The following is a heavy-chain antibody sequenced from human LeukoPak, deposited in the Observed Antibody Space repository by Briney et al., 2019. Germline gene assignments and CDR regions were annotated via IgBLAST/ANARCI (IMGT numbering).Heavy chain of an antibody. Sequence: SETLSLTCTVSGGSISSYYWSWIRQPPGKGLEWIGYIYYSGSTNYNPSLKSRVTISVDTSKNQFSLKLSSVTAADTAVYYCARVFGYGDYVHFDYWGQGTLVTVSS. CDR3: ARVFGYGDYVHFDY. J-gene: IGHJ4*02. CDR1: GGSISSYY. D-gene: IGHD4-17*01. CDR2: IYYSGST. V-gene: IGHV4-59*01.